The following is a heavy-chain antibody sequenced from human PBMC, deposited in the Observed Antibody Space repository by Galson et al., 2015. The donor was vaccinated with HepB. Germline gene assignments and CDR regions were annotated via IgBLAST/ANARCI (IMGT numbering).Heavy chain of an antibody. V-gene: IGHV4-39*01. CDR1: GGSISSSSYY. D-gene: IGHD6-19*01. CDR3: VRQFPDNGWPRAPDY. Sequence: SETLSLTCTVSGGSISSSSYYWGWIRQPPGKGLEWIGSIYYNGNTYNNASLKSRVTISGDTSKNQFSLKLTSVTAADTAVYYCVRQFPDNGWPRAPDYWGQGAQVTVSS. CDR2: IYYNGNT. J-gene: IGHJ4*02.